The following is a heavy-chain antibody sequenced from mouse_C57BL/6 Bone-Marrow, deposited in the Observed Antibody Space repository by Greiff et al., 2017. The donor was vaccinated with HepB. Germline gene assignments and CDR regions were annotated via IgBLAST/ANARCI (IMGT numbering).Heavy chain of an antibody. D-gene: IGHD1-1*01. CDR1: SFNIKDDY. Sequence: EVKLVESGAELVRPGASVKLSCTASSFNIKDDYMHWVKQRPEQGLEWIGWIDPENGDTEYASKFQGKATITADTSSNTAYLQLSSLTSEDTAVYYCTTEGYYYGGYFDVWGTGTTVTVSS. CDR2: IDPENGDT. J-gene: IGHJ1*03. CDR3: TTEGYYYGGYFDV. V-gene: IGHV14-4*01.